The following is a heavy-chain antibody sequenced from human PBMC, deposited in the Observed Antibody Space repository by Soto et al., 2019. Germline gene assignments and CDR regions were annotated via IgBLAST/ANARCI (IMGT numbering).Heavy chain of an antibody. V-gene: IGHV3-30-3*01. CDR2: ISYDGSNK. CDR3: ARDRIGYLDY. Sequence: QVQLVESGGGVVQPGRSLRLSCAASGFTFSSYAMHWVRQAPGKGLEWVAVISYDGSNKYYADSVKGRFTISRDNSKNTLYLQMNSLRAEDTAVYYCARDRIGYLDYWGQGTLVTVSS. J-gene: IGHJ4*02. CDR1: GFTFSSYA. D-gene: IGHD3-16*02.